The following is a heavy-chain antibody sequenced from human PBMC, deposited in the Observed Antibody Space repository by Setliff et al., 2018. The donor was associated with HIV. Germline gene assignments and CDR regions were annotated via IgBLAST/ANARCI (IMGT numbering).Heavy chain of an antibody. CDR1: GGSFSSYA. J-gene: IGHJ6*04. V-gene: IGHV1-69*05. CDR3: AKDRTGTGTTLHV. D-gene: IGHD1-7*01. CDR2: IIPIFGTA. Sequence: SVKVSCKASGGSFSSYAISWVRQAPGQGLEWMGGIIPIFGTAKYAQKFQGRVTITTDESTSTAYLELSRLRSDDTAVYYCAKDRTGTGTTLHVWGKGTTVTVSS.